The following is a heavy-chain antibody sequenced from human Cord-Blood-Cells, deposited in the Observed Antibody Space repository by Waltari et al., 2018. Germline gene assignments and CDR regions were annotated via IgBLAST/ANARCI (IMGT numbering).Heavy chain of an antibody. J-gene: IGHJ4*02. CDR1: GGSFSGYY. CDR2: SNHSGST. D-gene: IGHD2-15*01. CDR3: ARHEAVVVAATPFDY. Sequence: QVQLQQWGAGLLKPSETLSLTCAVYGGSFSGYYWRWIRQPPGKGLEWIGESNHSGSTNYNPSLKSRVTISVDTSKNQFSLKLSSVTAADTAVYYCARHEAVVVAATPFDYWGQGTLVTVSS. V-gene: IGHV4-34*01.